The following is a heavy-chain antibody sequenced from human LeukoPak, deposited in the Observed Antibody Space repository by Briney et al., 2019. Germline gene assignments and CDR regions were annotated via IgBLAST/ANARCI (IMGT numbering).Heavy chain of an antibody. CDR2: IEQDGGEE. J-gene: IGHJ4*02. D-gene: IGHD3-9*01. V-gene: IGHV3-7*03. Sequence: GGSLRLSCAASGFDCSRYWMTWVRQAPGKGLECVANIEQDGGEEYYVDSVKGRFTISRDNAKNSLYLQMNSLRVEDAAVYYCARGRYVDWLFDYWGQGTLVTVSS. CDR1: GFDCSRYW. CDR3: ARGRYVDWLFDY.